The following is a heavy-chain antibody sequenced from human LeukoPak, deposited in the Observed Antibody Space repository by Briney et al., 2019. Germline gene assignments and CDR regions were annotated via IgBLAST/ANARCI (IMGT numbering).Heavy chain of an antibody. J-gene: IGHJ6*03. V-gene: IGHV3-30*04. Sequence: GGSLRLSCAASGFTFSSYAMHWVRQAPGKGLEWVAVISYDGSNKYYADSVKGRFTISRDNSKNTLYLQMNSLRAEDTAVYYCAREGEPELYYYMDVWGKGTTVTVSS. CDR2: ISYDGSNK. D-gene: IGHD1-26*01. CDR3: AREGEPELYYYMDV. CDR1: GFTFSSYA.